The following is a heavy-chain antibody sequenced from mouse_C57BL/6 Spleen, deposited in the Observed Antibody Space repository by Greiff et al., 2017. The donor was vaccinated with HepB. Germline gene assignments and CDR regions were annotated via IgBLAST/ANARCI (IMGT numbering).Heavy chain of an antibody. V-gene: IGHV2-9-1*01. D-gene: IGHD2-5*01. CDR3: ARNRNLYYSNFGYAMDY. J-gene: IGHJ4*01. CDR2: IWTGGGT. CDR1: GFSLTSYA. Sequence: VKLVESGPGLVAPSQSLSITCTVSGFSLTSYAISWVRQPPGKGLEWLGVIWTGGGTNYNSALKSRLSISKDNSKSQVFLKMNSLQTDDTARYYCARNRNLYYSNFGYAMDYWGQGTSVTVSS.